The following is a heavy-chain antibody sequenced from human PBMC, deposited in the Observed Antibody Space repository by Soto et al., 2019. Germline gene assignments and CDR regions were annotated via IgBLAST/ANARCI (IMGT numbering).Heavy chain of an antibody. V-gene: IGHV1-24*01. Sequence: ASVKVSCKVSGYTLTELSMHWVRQAPRKGLEWMGGFDPEDGETIYAQKFQGRVTMTEDTSTDTAYMELSSLRSEDTAVYYCATYYYYGSGSYTNWFDPWGQGTLVTSPQ. CDR1: GYTLTELS. J-gene: IGHJ5*02. CDR3: ATYYYYGSGSYTNWFDP. CDR2: FDPEDGET. D-gene: IGHD3-10*01.